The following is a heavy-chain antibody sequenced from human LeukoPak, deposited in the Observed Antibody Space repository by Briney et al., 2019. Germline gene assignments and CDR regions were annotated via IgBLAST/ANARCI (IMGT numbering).Heavy chain of an antibody. D-gene: IGHD1-1*01. V-gene: IGHV3-23*01. CDR2: ISGSASGGT. CDR1: GFTFSSYW. J-gene: IGHJ4*02. CDR3: AKVKTHWYFDN. Sequence: GGSLRLSCAASGFTFSSYWMSWVRQAPGKGLEWVSAISGSASGGTTYEDSVKGRFTISRDNSKGTLYLHMNSLRAEDTAVYYCAKVKTHWYFDNWGPGTLVTVSP.